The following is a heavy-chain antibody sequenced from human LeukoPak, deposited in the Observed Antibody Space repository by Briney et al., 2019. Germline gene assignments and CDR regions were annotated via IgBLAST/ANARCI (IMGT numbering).Heavy chain of an antibody. CDR1: LGSIISSSYY. CDR2: IYYSGST. V-gene: IGHV4-39*01. CDR3: ARRGSMGGSFVGAFDI. Sequence: SETLSLTCTVSLGSIISSSYYSGWIRQPPGKGLEWFGSIYYSGSTYYNPSLKSRVTISVDTSKNKFSLKLSSVTAADTAVYYCARRGSMGGSFVGAFDIWGQGTMVTVSS. J-gene: IGHJ3*02. D-gene: IGHD1-26*01.